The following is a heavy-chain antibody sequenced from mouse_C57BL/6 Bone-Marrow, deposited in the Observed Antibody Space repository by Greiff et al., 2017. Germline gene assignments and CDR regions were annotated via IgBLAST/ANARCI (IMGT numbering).Heavy chain of an antibody. CDR3: ARVYIGSFDG. D-gene: IGHD1-3*01. J-gene: IGHJ1*03. Sequence: EVPVVESGGGLVQPGGSLKLSCAASGFTFSSYAMSWVRQTPDKRLEWVATISDGGSYNYYPDNVKGRFTISSDNAKNNLYLQMSHLKSEDTAMYYCARVYIGSFDGWGKGTTVTVSS. CDR2: ISDGGSYN. CDR1: GFTFSSYA. V-gene: IGHV5-4*01.